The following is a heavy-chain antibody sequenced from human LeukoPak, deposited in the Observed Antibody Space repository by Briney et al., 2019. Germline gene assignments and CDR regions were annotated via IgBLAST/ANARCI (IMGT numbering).Heavy chain of an antibody. CDR3: ARLVDIVVVPAGFDY. J-gene: IGHJ4*01. CDR1: GYSISSGYY. V-gene: IGHV4-38-2*01. Sequence: SETLSLTCAVSGYSISSGYYWGWIRQPPGKGLEWSGSIYYSGSTYYNPSLKSRVTISVDTSKNQFSLKLSSVTAADTAVYYCARLVDIVVVPAGFDYWGQGTLVTVSS. CDR2: IYYSGST. D-gene: IGHD2-2*01.